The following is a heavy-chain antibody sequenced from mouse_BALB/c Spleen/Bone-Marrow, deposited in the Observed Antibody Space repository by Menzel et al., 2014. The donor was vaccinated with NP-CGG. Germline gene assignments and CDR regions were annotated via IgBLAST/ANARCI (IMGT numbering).Heavy chain of an antibody. CDR3: ARNANWLLAY. J-gene: IGHJ3*01. V-gene: IGHV1-54*01. CDR1: GYAFTNYL. D-gene: IGHD4-1*01. CDR2: INPGSGDT. Sequence: VQLQESGTELVRPGTSVKVSCKASGYAFTNYLIEWVKQRPGKGLEWIGVINPGSGDTSYNENFRGKATLTADKSSSTAYMQLSSLTSDDSAVYFCARNANWLLAYWGQGTLVTVSA.